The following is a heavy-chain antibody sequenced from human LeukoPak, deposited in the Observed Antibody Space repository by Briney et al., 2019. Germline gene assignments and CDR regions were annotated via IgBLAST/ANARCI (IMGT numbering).Heavy chain of an antibody. CDR3: ARSPYGDYGYIDY. Sequence: PGGSLRLSCAASGFTFSSYAMHWVRQAPGKGLEWVAVISYDGSNKYYADSVKGRFTISRDNSKNTLYLQMNSLRAEDTAVYYCARSPYGDYGYIDYWGQGTLVTVSS. J-gene: IGHJ4*02. CDR2: ISYDGSNK. V-gene: IGHV3-30*04. D-gene: IGHD4-17*01. CDR1: GFTFSSYA.